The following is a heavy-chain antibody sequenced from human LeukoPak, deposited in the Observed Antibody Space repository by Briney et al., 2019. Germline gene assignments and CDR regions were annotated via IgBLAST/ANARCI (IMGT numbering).Heavy chain of an antibody. CDR1: GFTFSTFA. V-gene: IGHV3-23*01. CDR2: ISGSGDST. CDR3: ARRIAVAGIRYFDY. Sequence: GGSLRLSCAASGFTFSTFAMNWVRQAPGKGLEWVSAISGSGDSTYFGDSVKGRFTISRDNSKSVLYLQMNTLRAEDTAVYYCARRIAVAGIRYFDYWGQGTLVTVSS. D-gene: IGHD6-19*01. J-gene: IGHJ4*02.